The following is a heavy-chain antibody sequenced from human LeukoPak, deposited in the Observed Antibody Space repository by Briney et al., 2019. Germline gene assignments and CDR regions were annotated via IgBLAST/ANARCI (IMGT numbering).Heavy chain of an antibody. CDR2: ISGYNGNT. CDR3: ARRTYSSSSSIFDY. D-gene: IGHD6-6*01. Sequence: GSSVKVSCKASGYTFTNYGISWVRQAPGQGLEWMAWISGYNGNTNYAQKLQGRVTMTTDTSTSTAYMELRSLRSDDTAVYYCARRTYSSSSSIFDYWGQGTLVTVSS. CDR1: GYTFTNYG. J-gene: IGHJ4*02. V-gene: IGHV1-18*01.